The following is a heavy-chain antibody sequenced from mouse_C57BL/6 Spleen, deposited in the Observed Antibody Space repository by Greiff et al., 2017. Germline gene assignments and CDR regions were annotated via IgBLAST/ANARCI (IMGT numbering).Heavy chain of an antibody. CDR2: ISYDGSN. Sequence: EVQLQQSGPGLVKPSQSLSLTCSVTGYSITSGYYWNWIRQFTGNKLEWMGYISYDGSNNYNPSLKNRIPITHETSKNQFFLKLNSVTTEDTATYYCARKEYYGSNPYAMDYWGQGTSVTVSS. D-gene: IGHD1-1*01. J-gene: IGHJ4*01. CDR3: ARKEYYGSNPYAMDY. CDR1: GYSITSGYY. V-gene: IGHV3-6*01.